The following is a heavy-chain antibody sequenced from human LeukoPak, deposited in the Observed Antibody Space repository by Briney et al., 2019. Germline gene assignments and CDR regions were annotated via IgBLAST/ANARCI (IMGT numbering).Heavy chain of an antibody. J-gene: IGHJ4*02. V-gene: IGHV4-59*01. CDR1: GGSISGSY. Sequence: PSETLSLTCTVSGGSISGSYGSWIRQPPGKGLEWIAYMYNSGSTNYNPSLKSRVTISIDTSKNQFSPKLSSLTAADTAIYYCARGIESYGDYGYWGQGILVTVSS. CDR2: MYNSGST. D-gene: IGHD4-17*01. CDR3: ARGIESYGDYGY.